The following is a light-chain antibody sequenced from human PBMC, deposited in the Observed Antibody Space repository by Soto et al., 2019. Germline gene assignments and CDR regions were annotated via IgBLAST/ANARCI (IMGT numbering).Light chain of an antibody. CDR1: SSNIGSNT. V-gene: IGLV1-44*01. Sequence: QSVLTQPPSASGTPGQRVTISCSGSSSNIGSNTVNWYQQLPGTAPKLLIYSNNQWPSGVPDRFSGSKSGTSASLAISGLQSEEEADYYCAALDDSPNAFFVFGTGTKLTVL. CDR2: SNN. J-gene: IGLJ1*01. CDR3: AALDDSPNAFFV.